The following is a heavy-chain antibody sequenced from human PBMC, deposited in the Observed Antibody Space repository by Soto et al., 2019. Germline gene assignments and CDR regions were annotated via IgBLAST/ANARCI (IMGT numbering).Heavy chain of an antibody. Sequence: QVQLVESGGGVVQPGRSLRLSCAASGFTFSRYGMHWVRQAPGKGLEWVAGISYDGSNKYYADSVKGRFTISRDNSKNTLYLQMNSLRAEDTAVYYCANWSPQAECPPLDYWGQGTLVTVSS. CDR3: ANWSPQAECPPLDY. V-gene: IGHV3-30*18. J-gene: IGHJ4*02. D-gene: IGHD3-3*01. CDR2: ISYDGSNK. CDR1: GFTFSRYG.